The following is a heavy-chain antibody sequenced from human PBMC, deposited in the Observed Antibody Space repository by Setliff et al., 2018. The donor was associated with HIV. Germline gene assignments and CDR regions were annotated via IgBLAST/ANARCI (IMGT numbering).Heavy chain of an antibody. V-gene: IGHV4-39*01. Sequence: SETLSLTCTVSGGSASNSRYYWAWIRQPPGKGLEYIGSIYYNEKAYYSPSLKGRVTISVDTSKNQFSLNLTSVTAADTAVYFCASRVYYYDSNKVLREEGFDPWGQGTLVTVSS. J-gene: IGHJ5*02. D-gene: IGHD3-22*01. CDR1: GGSASNSRYY. CDR3: ASRVYYYDSNKVLREEGFDP. CDR2: IYYNEKA.